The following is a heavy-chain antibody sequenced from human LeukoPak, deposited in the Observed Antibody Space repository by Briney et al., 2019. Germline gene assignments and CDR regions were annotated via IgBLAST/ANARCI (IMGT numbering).Heavy chain of an antibody. Sequence: SETLSLTCTVSGGSINNGGYYWSWIRQHPGKGLEWIGYTYYSGSSYYNPSLRSRVTISVDTSKNHFSLKLSSVTAADTAVYYCARNRDGYNSFDYWGQGTLVTVSS. CDR1: GGSINNGGYY. J-gene: IGHJ4*02. D-gene: IGHD5-24*01. CDR2: TYYSGSS. CDR3: ARNRDGYNSFDY. V-gene: IGHV4-31*03.